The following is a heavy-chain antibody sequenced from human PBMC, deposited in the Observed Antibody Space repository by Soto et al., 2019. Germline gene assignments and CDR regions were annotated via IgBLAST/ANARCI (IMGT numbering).Heavy chain of an antibody. J-gene: IGHJ4*02. CDR3: ARDAREVVNMVRGTTPPGY. Sequence: GASVKVSCKASGYTFTSYGISWVRQAPGQGLEWMGWISAYNGNTNYAQKLQGRVTMTTDTSTSTAYMELRSLGSDDTAVYYCARDAREVVNMVRGTTPPGYWGQGTLVTVSS. CDR1: GYTFTSYG. CDR2: ISAYNGNT. D-gene: IGHD3-10*01. V-gene: IGHV1-18*01.